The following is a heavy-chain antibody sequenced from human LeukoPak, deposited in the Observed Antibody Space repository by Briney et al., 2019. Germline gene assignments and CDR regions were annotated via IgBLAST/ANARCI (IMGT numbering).Heavy chain of an antibody. D-gene: IGHD2-15*01. V-gene: IGHV1-18*01. J-gene: IGHJ4*02. CDR3: ARGPYCRGGSCTIVKY. Sequence: ASVKVSCKASGYTFTIYGISWVRQAPGQGVEWMGWISAYNGNTNYAQKLQGRVTMTTDTSTSTAYMELRSLRSDDTAVYYCARGPYCRGGSCTIVKYWGQGTLVTVSS. CDR2: ISAYNGNT. CDR1: GYTFTIYG.